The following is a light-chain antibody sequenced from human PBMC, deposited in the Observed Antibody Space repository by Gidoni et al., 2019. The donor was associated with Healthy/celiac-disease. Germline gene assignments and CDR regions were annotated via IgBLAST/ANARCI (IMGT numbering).Light chain of an antibody. Sequence: IQLPQSQSSLSASVGDRVTITCRASQGISSYLAWYQHKPGKAPKLLIYAASTLQSGVPSRFSGSGSGTDFTLTISSLQPEDFATYYCQQRNSYPLTFGPGTKVDIK. J-gene: IGKJ3*01. CDR2: AAS. CDR3: QQRNSYPLT. V-gene: IGKV1-9*01. CDR1: QGISSY.